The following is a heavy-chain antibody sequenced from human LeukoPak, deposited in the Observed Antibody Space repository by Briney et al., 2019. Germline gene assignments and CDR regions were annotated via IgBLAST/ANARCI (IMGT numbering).Heavy chain of an antibody. CDR2: IYYSGST. Sequence: PSETLSLTCTVSGGSISSYYWSWIRQPPGKGLEWIGYIYYSGSTNYNPSLKSRVTISVDTSKNQFSLKLSSVTAADTAIYYCARDYCSGGGGCSGDYFDYWGQGTLVTVSS. CDR1: GGSISSYY. J-gene: IGHJ4*02. D-gene: IGHD2-21*01. V-gene: IGHV4-59*12. CDR3: ARDYCSGGGGCSGDYFDY.